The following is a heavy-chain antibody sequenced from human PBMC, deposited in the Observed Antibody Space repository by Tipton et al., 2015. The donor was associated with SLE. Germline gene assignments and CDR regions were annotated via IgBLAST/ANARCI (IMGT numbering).Heavy chain of an antibody. V-gene: IGHV3-73*01. CDR3: ARLYYDTTGDGVYFQH. J-gene: IGHJ1*01. D-gene: IGHD3-22*01. CDR2: IRSKPNNYAT. CDR1: GFTFSASA. Sequence: SLRLSCAASGFTFSASALHWVRQASGKGLEWVGRIRSKPNNYATAYAASVRGRFTISRDDSKNTAYLEMNSLKTEDTAVYYCARLYYDTTGDGVYFQHWGQGTLVTVSS.